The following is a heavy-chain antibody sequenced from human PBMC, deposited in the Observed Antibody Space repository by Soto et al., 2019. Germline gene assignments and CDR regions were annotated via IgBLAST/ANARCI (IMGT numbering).Heavy chain of an antibody. Sequence: GESLKISCKGSGYSFTSYWIGWVRQMPGKGLEWMGIIYPGDSDTRYSPSFQGQVTISADKSISTAYLQWSSLKASDTATYYCARALSSSSSSWYHTRPLTYYYYGMDVWGQGTTVTVSS. CDR1: GYSFTSYW. CDR2: IYPGDSDT. V-gene: IGHV5-51*01. D-gene: IGHD6-13*01. CDR3: ARALSSSSSSWYHTRPLTYYYYGMDV. J-gene: IGHJ6*02.